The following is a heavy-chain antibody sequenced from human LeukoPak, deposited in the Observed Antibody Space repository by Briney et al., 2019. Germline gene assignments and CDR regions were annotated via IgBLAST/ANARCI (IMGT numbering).Heavy chain of an antibody. Sequence: QPGGSLTLSCAASGFTFSTYAMRWIRHAPGKGLEGVSSISSCCCNTDYADSVKGRLTISRDNSKNTLYLQMNSLRAEDTAVYYCAKSAYYYAPGEWGQGTLVSVSS. CDR2: ISSCCCNT. CDR1: GFTFSTYA. CDR3: AKSAYYYAPGE. D-gene: IGHD3-10*01. V-gene: IGHV3-23*01. J-gene: IGHJ4*02.